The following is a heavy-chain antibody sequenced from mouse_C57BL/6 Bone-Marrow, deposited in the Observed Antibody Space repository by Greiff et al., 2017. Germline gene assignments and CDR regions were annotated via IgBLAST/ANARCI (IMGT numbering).Heavy chain of an antibody. D-gene: IGHD1-1*01. V-gene: IGHV5-17*01. CDR1: GFTFSDYG. J-gene: IGHJ2*01. Sequence: EVQVVESGGGLVKPGASLKLSCAASGFTFSDYGMHWVRQAPEKGLEWVAYISSGSSTIYYADTVKGRFTISRDNAKNTLFLQMTSLRSEDTAMYYCATDYGSNYFDYWGQGTTLTVSS. CDR2: ISSGSSTI. CDR3: ATDYGSNYFDY.